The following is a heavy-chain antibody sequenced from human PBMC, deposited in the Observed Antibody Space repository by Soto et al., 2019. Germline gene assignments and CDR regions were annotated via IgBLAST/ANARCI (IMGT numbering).Heavy chain of an antibody. V-gene: IGHV4-30-4*01. D-gene: IGHD5-12*01. CDR3: ARGEVSISGYCIDY. CDR2: IYYSGST. Sequence: SETLSLTCTVSGGSISSGDYYWRWIRQPPGKGLEWIGYIYYSGSTYYNPSLKSRVTISVDTSKNQFSLKLSSVTAADTAVYYCARGEVSISGYCIDYWGQGTLVTVSS. J-gene: IGHJ4*02. CDR1: GGSISSGDYY.